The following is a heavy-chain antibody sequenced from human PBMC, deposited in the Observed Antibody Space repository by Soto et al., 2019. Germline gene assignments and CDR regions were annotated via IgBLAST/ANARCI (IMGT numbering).Heavy chain of an antibody. CDR1: GFTFTSSA. D-gene: IGHD3-22*01. CDR3: AAGTADYYYDSSGYLHY. Sequence: SVKVSCKASGFTFTSSAVQWVRQARGQRLEWIGWIVVGSGNTNYAQKFQERVTITRDMSTSTAYMELSSLRSEDTAVYYCAAGTADYYYDSSGYLHYWGQGTLVTSPQ. CDR2: IVVGSGNT. V-gene: IGHV1-58*01. J-gene: IGHJ4*02.